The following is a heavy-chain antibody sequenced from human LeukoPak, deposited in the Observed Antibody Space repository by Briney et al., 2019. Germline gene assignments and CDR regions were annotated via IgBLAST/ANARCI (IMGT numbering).Heavy chain of an antibody. CDR3: ARYSGSHYAFDI. V-gene: IGHV4-59*10. J-gene: IGHJ3*02. CDR1: GDSISSYY. D-gene: IGHD1-26*01. CDR2: IYPSGSA. Sequence: SETLSLTCDVSGDSISSYYWSWIRQPAGKGPEWLGRIYPSGSANYNPSLKSRGTMSVDTSKNRFSLNLNSVTAADTALFYCARYSGSHYAFDIWGQGTMVTVSS.